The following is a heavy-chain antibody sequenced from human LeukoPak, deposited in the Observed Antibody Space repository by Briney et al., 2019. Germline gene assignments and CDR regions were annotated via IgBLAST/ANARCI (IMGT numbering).Heavy chain of an antibody. V-gene: IGHV3-48*03. D-gene: IGHD3-16*01. CDR2: ISSTGNTI. CDR3: ARGFGPTY. J-gene: IGHJ4*02. Sequence: GSLRLSCAASGFTFTNYEMHWVRQAPGKGLEWVSYISSTGNTIYYADSVKGRFTTSRDNAKNSLYLQMNSLRAEDTAVYYCARGFGPTYWGQGTLVTVSS. CDR1: GFTFTNYE.